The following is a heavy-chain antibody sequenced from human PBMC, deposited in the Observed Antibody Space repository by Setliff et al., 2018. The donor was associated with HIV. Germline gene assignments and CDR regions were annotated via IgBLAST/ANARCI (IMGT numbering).Heavy chain of an antibody. V-gene: IGHV4-39*01. Sequence: SETLSLTCTVSGGAITRTPYSWCWLRQPPGKGLEWIGSIHHSGTAYDNPSLKSRVTISVDPSKNQFLRRRSSVSAADTAVYYCARLSGGMVPNYWGQGTLVTVSS. CDR1: GGAITRTPYS. J-gene: IGHJ4*02. CDR2: IHHSGTA. CDR3: ARLSGGMVPNY. D-gene: IGHD3-10*01.